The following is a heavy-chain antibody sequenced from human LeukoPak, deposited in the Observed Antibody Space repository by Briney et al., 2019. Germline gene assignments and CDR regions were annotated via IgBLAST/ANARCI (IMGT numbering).Heavy chain of an antibody. CDR3: ARDYDILTGYSRFDP. CDR1: GFTFSSYS. D-gene: IGHD3-9*01. CDR2: ISRSSRTT. V-gene: IGHV3-48*02. Sequence: GGSLRLSCAASGFTFSSYSMNWVRRAPGKGLERVSYISRSSRTTYYADPVKGRFTISRDNAKNSLYLQMNSLRDEDTAVYYCARDYDILTGYSRFDPWGQGTLVAVSS. J-gene: IGHJ5*02.